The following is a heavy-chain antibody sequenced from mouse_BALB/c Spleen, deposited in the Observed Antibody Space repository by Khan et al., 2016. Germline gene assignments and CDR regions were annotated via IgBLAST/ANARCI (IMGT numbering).Heavy chain of an antibody. D-gene: IGHD2-2*01. CDR1: GDSITSGY. J-gene: IGHJ2*01. V-gene: IGHV3-8*02. Sequence: EVQLQESGPSLVKPSQTLSLTCSVTGDSITSGYWNWIRKFPGNKLEYMGYISYSGSTYYTPYLKSRFSITRDTSKTQFYLQLKSVTTEDTATYFCATYNGYYFDYWGQGTTLTVSS. CDR3: ATYNGYYFDY. CDR2: ISYSGST.